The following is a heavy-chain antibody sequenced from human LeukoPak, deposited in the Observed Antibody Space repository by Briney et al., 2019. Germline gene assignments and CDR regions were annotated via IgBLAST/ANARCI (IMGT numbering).Heavy chain of an antibody. CDR3: ARACSGGTCYLAAFDI. V-gene: IGHV3-23*01. D-gene: IGHD2-15*01. CDR2: ISNSGVST. J-gene: IGHJ3*02. Sequence: GGSLRLSCSASGFTVSSDYMSWVRQAPGKGLEWVSAISNSGVSTYYADSVKGRFTISRDDSKNALHLQMNSLRAEDTAVYYCARACSGGTCYLAAFDIWGQGTMLTVSS. CDR1: GFTVSSDY.